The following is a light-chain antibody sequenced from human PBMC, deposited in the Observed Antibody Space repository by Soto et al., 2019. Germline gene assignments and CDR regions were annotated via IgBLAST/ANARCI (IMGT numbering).Light chain of an antibody. J-gene: IGKJ2*01. Sequence: EIVLTQSPGTLSLSPGERATLSCRASQSVSSSFLAWYQQKPGQAPRLLIYGASSRATGIPDRFSGSGSGTVLLLTVSRLEPEDFAVYYCQQYGSSPRTFGQGTKLEIK. CDR2: GAS. CDR1: QSVSSSF. V-gene: IGKV3-20*01. CDR3: QQYGSSPRT.